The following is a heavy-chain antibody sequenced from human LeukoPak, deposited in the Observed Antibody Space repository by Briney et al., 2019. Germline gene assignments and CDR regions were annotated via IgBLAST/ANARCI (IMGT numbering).Heavy chain of an antibody. D-gene: IGHD1-26*01. CDR1: GFPFSSYG. Sequence: GSLRLSCAASGFPFSSYGMHWVRRAPGKGLEWVAFIRYDGSNKYYADSVKGRFTISRDNSKNTLYLQMNSLRAEDTAVYYCAKDISRVGALDYWGQGTLVTVSS. CDR3: AKDISRVGALDY. V-gene: IGHV3-30*02. CDR2: IRYDGSNK. J-gene: IGHJ4*02.